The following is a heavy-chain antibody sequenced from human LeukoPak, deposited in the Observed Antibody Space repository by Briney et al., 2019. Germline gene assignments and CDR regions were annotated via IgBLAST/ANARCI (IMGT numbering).Heavy chain of an antibody. J-gene: IGHJ4*02. CDR3: AHSMDGAVTGTFHY. V-gene: IGHV2-5*02. CDR2: IYWDDDK. Sequence: ESGPTLVHPTQPLTLTYTFSGVSLRTIGVGVGWIRQPPGKALEWLSLIYWDDDKRYSPSLKSRLTITKDTSKNQVVLTMTNMDPVDTATYYCAHSMDGAVTGTFHYWGQGTLVTVSS. D-gene: IGHD6-19*01. CDR1: GVSLRTIGVG.